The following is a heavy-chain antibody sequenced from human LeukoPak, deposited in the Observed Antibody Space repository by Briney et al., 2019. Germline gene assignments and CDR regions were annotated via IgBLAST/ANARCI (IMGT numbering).Heavy chain of an antibody. CDR1: GDSISSYY. D-gene: IGHD2-2*02. CDR2: IYYSGRT. V-gene: IGHV4-59*01. J-gene: IGHJ5*02. Sequence: KPSETLSLTCSVSGDSISSYYWSWIRQPPGKGLEWIGHIYYSGRTNYSPSLKSRVTISIDTSKNQFSLKLSSVTAADTAVYYCARALASLAYCSSTSCYIWFDPWGQGTLVTVSS. CDR3: ARALASLAYCSSTSCYIWFDP.